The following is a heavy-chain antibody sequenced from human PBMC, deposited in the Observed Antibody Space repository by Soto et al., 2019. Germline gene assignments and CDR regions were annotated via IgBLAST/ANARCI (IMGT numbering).Heavy chain of an antibody. Sequence: VRLEEAGGGFVQPGGSLRVSCSGSGFIFSSFWMHWVHQGPGKGLEWVSRINGDGASLAYAESVKGRFSISRDNVKNTLHLQMNSLGVDDTAVYFCAREGSLGLDVWGRGTTVTVSS. CDR3: AREGSLGLDV. CDR2: INGDGASL. J-gene: IGHJ6*02. D-gene: IGHD3-10*01. V-gene: IGHV3-74*03. CDR1: GFIFSSFW.